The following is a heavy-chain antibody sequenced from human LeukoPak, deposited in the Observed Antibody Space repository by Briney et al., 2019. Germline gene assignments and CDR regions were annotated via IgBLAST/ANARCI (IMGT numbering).Heavy chain of an antibody. CDR3: ARDLLDYGMDV. J-gene: IGHJ6*02. V-gene: IGHV3-53*04. Sequence: PGGSLRLSCAPSGFTVSSNYMSWLREAPGKGLEGVSVIYSGGSTYYADSVKGRFTISRHNSKNTLYLQMNSLRAEDTAVYYCARDLLDYGMDVWGQGTTVTVSS. CDR2: IYSGGST. CDR1: GFTVSSNY.